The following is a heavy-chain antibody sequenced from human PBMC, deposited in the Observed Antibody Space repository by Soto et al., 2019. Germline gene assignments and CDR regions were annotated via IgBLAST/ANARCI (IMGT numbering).Heavy chain of an antibody. D-gene: IGHD6-13*01. Sequence: SLRLYCAASGFTFSRYAMSWVRQAPGKGLEWVSAISGSGGSTYYADSVKGRFTISRDNSKNTLYLQMNSLRAEDTAVYYCAKRPGIAAADTYWGQGTLVTVSS. CDR3: AKRPGIAAADTY. CDR1: GFTFSRYA. V-gene: IGHV3-23*01. CDR2: ISGSGGST. J-gene: IGHJ4*02.